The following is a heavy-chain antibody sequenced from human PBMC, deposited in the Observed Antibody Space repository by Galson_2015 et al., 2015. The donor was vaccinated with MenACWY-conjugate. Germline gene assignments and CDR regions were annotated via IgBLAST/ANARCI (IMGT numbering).Heavy chain of an antibody. CDR2: IDTNTGNT. CDR1: GYTFITYA. J-gene: IGHJ6*02. V-gene: IGHV7-4-1*02. CDR3: ARGVFSGGYYFYGMVV. Sequence: SVKVSCKASGYTFITYALNWVRQAPGQGLEWMGWIDTNTGNTTYAQGFTGRFVFSLDTSVSTGYLQMSSLKAEDTAVYYCARGVFSGGYYFYGMVVWGQGTTVTVSS. D-gene: IGHD5-12*01.